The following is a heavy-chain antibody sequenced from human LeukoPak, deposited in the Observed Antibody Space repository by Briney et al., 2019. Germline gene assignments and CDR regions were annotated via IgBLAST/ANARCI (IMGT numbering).Heavy chain of an antibody. J-gene: IGHJ5*02. D-gene: IGHD3-10*01. CDR1: GGSISSSNW. Sequence: PSETLSLTCAVSGGSISSSNWWSWVRQPPGKGLGWIGEIYHSGSTNYNPSLKSRVTISVDKSKNQFSLKLSSVTAADTAVYYCATWSLWFGELSSAFDPWGQGTLVTVSS. V-gene: IGHV4-4*02. CDR2: IYHSGST. CDR3: ATWSLWFGELSSAFDP.